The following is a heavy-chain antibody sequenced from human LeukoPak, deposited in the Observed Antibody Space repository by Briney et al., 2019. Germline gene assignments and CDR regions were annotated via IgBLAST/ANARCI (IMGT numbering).Heavy chain of an antibody. CDR1: GGSISSYY. J-gene: IGHJ6*03. Sequence: SETLSLTCTVSGGSISSYYWSWIRQPPGKGLEWIGYIYYSGSTNYNPSLKSRVTISVDTSKNQFSLKLSSVTAADTPVYYCARGGSGWYRVYYYYMDVWGKGTTVTVSS. D-gene: IGHD6-19*01. CDR3: ARGGSGWYRVYYYYMDV. V-gene: IGHV4-59*01. CDR2: IYYSGST.